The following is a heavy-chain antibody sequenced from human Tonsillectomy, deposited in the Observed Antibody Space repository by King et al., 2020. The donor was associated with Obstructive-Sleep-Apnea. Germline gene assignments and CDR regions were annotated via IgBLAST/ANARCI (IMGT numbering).Heavy chain of an antibody. CDR1: GFTFSDAW. CDR2: IKSKTDGGTT. D-gene: IGHD4-17*01. Sequence: VQLVESGGGLVKPGRSLRLSCAASGFTFSDAWMSWVRQAPGKGLEWVGLIKSKTDGGTTDYAAPVKGRFTISRDDSKNTLYLQMNSLKTEDTAVYYCTTIHATVTTRWFDPWGQGTLVTVSS. V-gene: IGHV3-15*01. J-gene: IGHJ5*02. CDR3: TTIHATVTTRWFDP.